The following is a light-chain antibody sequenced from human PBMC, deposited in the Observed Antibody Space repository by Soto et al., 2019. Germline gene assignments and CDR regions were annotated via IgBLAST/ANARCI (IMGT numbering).Light chain of an antibody. J-gene: IGKJ2*01. V-gene: IGKV3-20*01. CDR1: QSVSSSY. Sequence: EIVLTQSPGTLSLSPGERATLSCRASQSVSSSYLAWYQQKPGQAPRLLIYGASSRATGIPDRFSGSGSGTDFTLTISRLEPEDSAVFYCQHYGASPYTFGLGTKLEIK. CDR3: QHYGASPYT. CDR2: GAS.